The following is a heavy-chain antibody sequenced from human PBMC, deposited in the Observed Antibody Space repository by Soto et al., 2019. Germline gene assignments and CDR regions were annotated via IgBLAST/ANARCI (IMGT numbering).Heavy chain of an antibody. CDR1: GFTFSSYD. Sequence: EVQLVASGGGLVQPGGSLRLSCAASGFTFSSYDMHWVRQATGKGLEWVSTVGTAGDTYYPGSVKGHFTISRENAKNSLYLQMNSLRAGDTAVYYCARGGFGEIDYWGQGTLVTVSS. J-gene: IGHJ4*02. CDR2: VGTAGDT. V-gene: IGHV3-13*01. CDR3: ARGGFGEIDY. D-gene: IGHD3-10*01.